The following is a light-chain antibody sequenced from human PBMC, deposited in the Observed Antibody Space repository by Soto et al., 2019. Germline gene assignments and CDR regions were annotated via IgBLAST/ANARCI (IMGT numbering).Light chain of an antibody. Sequence: EIVLTQSPGTLSLSPGERATLSCRASQSVRGNYLAWYQQKPGQAPRLLISGASSRASGIPDRFSGSGSGTDFTLTISRLEPEHFAVYYCQHYGFSLRTFGQGSKVEI. CDR3: QHYGFSLRT. V-gene: IGKV3-20*01. CDR1: QSVRGNY. J-gene: IGKJ1*01. CDR2: GAS.